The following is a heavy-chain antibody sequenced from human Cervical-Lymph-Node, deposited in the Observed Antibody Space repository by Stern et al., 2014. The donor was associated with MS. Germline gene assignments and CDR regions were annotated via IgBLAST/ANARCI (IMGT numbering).Heavy chain of an antibody. Sequence: VQLVESGGGVVQPGRSLRLSCAASGFTFSSYAMHWVRQAPGKGLEWVAVISYDGSNKYYADSVKGRFTISRDNSKNTLYLQMNSLRAEDTAVYYCARADYGDYVFDYWGQGTLVTVSS. D-gene: IGHD4-17*01. V-gene: IGHV3-30*01. CDR2: ISYDGSNK. J-gene: IGHJ4*02. CDR3: ARADYGDYVFDY. CDR1: GFTFSSYA.